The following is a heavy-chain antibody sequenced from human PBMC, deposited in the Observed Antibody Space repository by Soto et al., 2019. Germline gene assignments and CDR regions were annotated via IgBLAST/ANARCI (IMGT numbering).Heavy chain of an antibody. Sequence: ASVKVSCKTSGYTFTSYAMHWVRQAPGQRLEWMGWINVGNGNTKYSQKFQSRVTITRDISASTAYMELSSLRSEDTAVYYCAREHDFWSGYYFGLDYWGQGTLVTVSS. V-gene: IGHV1-3*01. CDR2: INVGNGNT. J-gene: IGHJ4*02. D-gene: IGHD3-3*01. CDR3: AREHDFWSGYYFGLDY. CDR1: GYTFTSYA.